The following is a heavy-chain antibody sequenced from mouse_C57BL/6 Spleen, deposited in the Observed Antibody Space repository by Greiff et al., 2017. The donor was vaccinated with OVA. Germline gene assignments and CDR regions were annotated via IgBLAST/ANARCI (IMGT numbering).Heavy chain of an antibody. CDR2: ISDGGSYT. Sequence: EVKLVEPGGGLVKPGGSLKLSCAASGFTFSSYAMSWVRQTPEKRLEWVATISDGGSYTYYPDNVKGRFTISRDNAKNNLYLQMSHLKSEDTAMYYCARGGDGYFAYWGQGTLVTVSA. J-gene: IGHJ3*01. CDR1: GFTFSSYA. D-gene: IGHD2-3*01. CDR3: ARGGDGYFAY. V-gene: IGHV5-4*03.